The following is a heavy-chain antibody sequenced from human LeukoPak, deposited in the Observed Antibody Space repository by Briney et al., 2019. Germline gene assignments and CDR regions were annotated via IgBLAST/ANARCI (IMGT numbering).Heavy chain of an antibody. Sequence: SETLSLTCTVSGGSISSYYWSWIRQPPGKGLEWLGYIYYSGSTNYNPSLKSRVTISVDTSKNQFSLKLSSVTAADTAVYYCARGTTVTTYYYYYMDVWGKGTTVTISS. CDR1: GGSISSYY. D-gene: IGHD4-17*01. CDR2: IYYSGST. V-gene: IGHV4-59*01. J-gene: IGHJ6*03. CDR3: ARGTTVTTYYYYYMDV.